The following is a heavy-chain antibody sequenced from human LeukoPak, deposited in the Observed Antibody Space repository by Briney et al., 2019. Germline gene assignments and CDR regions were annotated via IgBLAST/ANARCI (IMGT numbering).Heavy chain of an antibody. CDR1: GGSFSGYY. D-gene: IGHD3-22*01. V-gene: IGHV4-34*01. Sequence: KASETLSLTCAVYGGSFSGYYWSWIRQPPGKGLEWLGEINHSGSTNYNPSLKSRVTISVDTSKNQFSLKLSSVTAADTAVYYCARKYWRPIVVVIRTPGYFDLWGRGTLVTVSS. CDR2: INHSGST. J-gene: IGHJ2*01. CDR3: ARKYWRPIVVVIRTPGYFDL.